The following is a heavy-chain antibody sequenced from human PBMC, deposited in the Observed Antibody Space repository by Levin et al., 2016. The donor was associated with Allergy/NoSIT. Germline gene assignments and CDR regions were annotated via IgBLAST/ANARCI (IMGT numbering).Heavy chain of an antibody. CDR2: ITAYNGNT. CDR3: ARFYDSSGYYGWFDP. Sequence: ASVKVSCKASGYTFTSYGILWVRQAPGQGLEWMGWITAYNGNTNYAQKLQGRVTMTTDTSTSTAYMELRSLGSDDTAVYYCARFYDSSGYYGWFDPWGQGTLVTVSS. J-gene: IGHJ5*02. D-gene: IGHD3-22*01. CDR1: GYTFTSYG. V-gene: IGHV1-18*01.